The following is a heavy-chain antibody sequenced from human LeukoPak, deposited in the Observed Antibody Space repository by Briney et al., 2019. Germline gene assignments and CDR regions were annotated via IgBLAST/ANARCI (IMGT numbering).Heavy chain of an antibody. CDR1: GFTFSDHA. V-gene: IGHV3-23*01. D-gene: IGHD4-11*01. CDR2: ISGSGGST. CDR3: ARWKYSNYIYYFDY. J-gene: IGHJ4*02. Sequence: GGSLRLSCAASGFTFSDHAMSWVRQAPGKGLEWVSGISGSGGSTYYADSVKGRFTISRDNSKNTLYLQMNSLRAEDTAVYYCARWKYSNYIYYFDYWGQGTLATVSS.